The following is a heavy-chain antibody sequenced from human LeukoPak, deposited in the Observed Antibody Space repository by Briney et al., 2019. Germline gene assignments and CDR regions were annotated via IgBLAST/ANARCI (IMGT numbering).Heavy chain of an antibody. CDR1: GFTVSSNY. CDR2: IYSGGST. D-gene: IGHD6-13*01. CDR3: ARSPDPPFMIAAAGAFDY. V-gene: IGHV3-53*05. Sequence: PGGSLRLSCAASGFTVSSNYMSWVRQAPGKGLEWVSVIYSGGSTYYADSVKGRFTISRDNSKNTLYLQMNSLRAEDTAVYYCARSPDPPFMIAAAGAFDYWGQGTLVTVSS. J-gene: IGHJ4*02.